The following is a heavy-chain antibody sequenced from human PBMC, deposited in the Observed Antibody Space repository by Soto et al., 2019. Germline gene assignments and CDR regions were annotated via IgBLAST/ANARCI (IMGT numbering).Heavy chain of an antibody. Sequence: SETLSLTCTVSGGSISSYYWSWIRQPPGKGLEWIGYIYYSGSTNYNPSLKSRVTISVDTSKNQFSLKLSSVTAADTAVYYCARDVGDYVYDYWGQGTLVTSPQ. J-gene: IGHJ4*02. CDR2: IYYSGST. CDR1: GGSISSYY. V-gene: IGHV4-59*12. CDR3: ARDVGDYVYDY. D-gene: IGHD4-17*01.